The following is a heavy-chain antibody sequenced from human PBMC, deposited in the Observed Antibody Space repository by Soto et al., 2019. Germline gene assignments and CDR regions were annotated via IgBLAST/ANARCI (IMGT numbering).Heavy chain of an antibody. CDR1: GYIFTMYR. CDR3: VRHGSVEYGDYTYVYGMDV. CDR2: IYPGDSET. D-gene: IGHD4-17*01. V-gene: IGHV5-51*01. J-gene: IGHJ6*02. Sequence: ESLKISCKGSGYIFTMYRIGWVRQMPGKGLEWMGIIYPGDSETRYSPSFQGQVTISVDKSISTTYLQWGSLKASDTATYYCVRHGSVEYGDYTYVYGMDVWGQGTTVTVSS.